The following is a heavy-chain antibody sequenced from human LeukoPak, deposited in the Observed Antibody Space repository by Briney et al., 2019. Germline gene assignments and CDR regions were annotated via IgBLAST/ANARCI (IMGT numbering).Heavy chain of an antibody. J-gene: IGHJ4*01. V-gene: IGHV3-23*01. D-gene: IGHD6-19*01. CDR3: AKGIYSSGWSYFDY. Sequence: GGSLRLSCEASGFTFNKYFMSWVRQAPGKGLEWVSTLSGSGITTYYADSVKGRFTISRDNSKNTLYLQMNSLRAEDTAVYYCAKGIYSSGWSYFDYWGHGTLVTVSS. CDR2: LSGSGITT. CDR1: GFTFNKYF.